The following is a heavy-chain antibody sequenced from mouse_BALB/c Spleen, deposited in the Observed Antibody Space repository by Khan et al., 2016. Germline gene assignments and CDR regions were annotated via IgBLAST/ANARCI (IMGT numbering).Heavy chain of an antibody. D-gene: IGHD1-1*01. CDR3: ARMVLRRMGVLFDY. Sequence: EVQLVESGGGLVKPGGSLKLSCAASGFTFSSYAMSWVRQTPEKRLEWVATISSGGSYTYYPDSVKGRFTISRDNAKNTLYLQMSSLRSEDTAMYYCARMVLRRMGVLFDYWGQGTTLTVSS. V-gene: IGHV5-9-3*01. CDR1: GFTFSSYA. J-gene: IGHJ2*01. CDR2: ISSGGSYT.